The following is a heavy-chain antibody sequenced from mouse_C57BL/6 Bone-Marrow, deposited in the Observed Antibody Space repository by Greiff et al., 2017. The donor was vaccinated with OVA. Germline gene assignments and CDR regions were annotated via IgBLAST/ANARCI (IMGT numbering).Heavy chain of an antibody. D-gene: IGHD2-4*01. Sequence: EVKLVESGGGLVQPKGSLKLSCAASGFSFNTYAMNWVRQAPGKGLEWVARIRSKSNNYATYYADSVKDRFTISRDDSESMLYLQMNNLKTEDTAMYYCVREGAYDYDGAWFAYWGQGTLVTVSA. J-gene: IGHJ3*01. CDR3: VREGAYDYDGAWFAY. CDR2: IRSKSNNYAT. V-gene: IGHV10-1*01. CDR1: GFSFNTYA.